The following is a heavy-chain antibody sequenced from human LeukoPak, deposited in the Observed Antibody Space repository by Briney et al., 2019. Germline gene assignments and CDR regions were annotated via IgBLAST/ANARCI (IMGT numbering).Heavy chain of an antibody. Sequence: GSLRLSCAASGFTFSSYAMSWVRQAPGKGLEWVSAISGSGGSTFYADSVKGRFTISRDNSKNTLYLQMSSLRAEDTAVYYCAKRLGYYDFWSGSPLDYWGQGTLVTVSS. J-gene: IGHJ4*02. CDR1: GFTFSSYA. CDR2: ISGSGGST. D-gene: IGHD3-3*01. V-gene: IGHV3-23*01. CDR3: AKRLGYYDFWSGSPLDY.